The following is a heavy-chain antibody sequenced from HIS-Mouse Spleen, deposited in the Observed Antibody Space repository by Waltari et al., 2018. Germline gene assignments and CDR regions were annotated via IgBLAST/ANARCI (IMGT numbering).Heavy chain of an antibody. CDR1: GFTFSNAW. V-gene: IGHV3-15*01. J-gene: IGHJ4*02. Sequence: EVQLVESGGGLVKPGGSLRLSCAASGFTFSNAWMSWVRQAPGKGLEWVGRIKRKTDGGTTDYAAPVKGRFTISRDDSKNTLYLQMNSLKTEDTAVYYCTTTGIAVAGDYWGQGTLVTVSS. CDR2: IKRKTDGGTT. CDR3: TTTGIAVAGDY. D-gene: IGHD6-19*01.